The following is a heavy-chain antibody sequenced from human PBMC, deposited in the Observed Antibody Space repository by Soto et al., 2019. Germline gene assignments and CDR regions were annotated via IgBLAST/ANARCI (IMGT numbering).Heavy chain of an antibody. CDR3: AREGFTQLWSQEYYYGLDV. CDR2: IIPIFGTA. CDR1: VRTFSSYA. Sequence: GSSFSFSCTDSVRTFSSYAISRVRQAPGQGLEWLGGIIPIFGTANYAQKFQGWVTITRDTSITTAYMELTRLKSDDTAVYYCAREGFTQLWSQEYYYGLDVWGLGTTVTVSS. J-gene: IGHJ6*02. D-gene: IGHD1-1*01. V-gene: IGHV1-69*05.